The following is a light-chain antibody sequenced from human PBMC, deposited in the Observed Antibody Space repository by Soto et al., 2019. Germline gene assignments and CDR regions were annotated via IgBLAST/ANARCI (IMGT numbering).Light chain of an antibody. J-gene: IGKJ4*01. CDR2: DAS. Sequence: EIVMTQSPATLSVSPGERVTLSCRASQSVGSNLAWCQQKPGLAPRVLIYDASTRATVIPARFSGSGSGTEFPLTISRLQSEDFGVYYCQQYDNWPLTFGGGTKVEIK. V-gene: IGKV3-15*01. CDR1: QSVGSN. CDR3: QQYDNWPLT.